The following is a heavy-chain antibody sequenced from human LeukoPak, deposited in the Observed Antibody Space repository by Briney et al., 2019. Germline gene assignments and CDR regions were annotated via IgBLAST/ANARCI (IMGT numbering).Heavy chain of an antibody. CDR2: INPNSGGT. V-gene: IGHV1-2*06. Sequence: GASVKVSCKASGYTFTGYYMHWVRQAPGQGLEWMGRINPNSGGTNYAQKFQGRVTMTRDTSINTAFMELSRLRSDDTAVYYCARGTIVGAYFDYWGQGTLVTVSS. J-gene: IGHJ4*02. CDR3: ARGTIVGAYFDY. D-gene: IGHD1-26*01. CDR1: GYTFTGYY.